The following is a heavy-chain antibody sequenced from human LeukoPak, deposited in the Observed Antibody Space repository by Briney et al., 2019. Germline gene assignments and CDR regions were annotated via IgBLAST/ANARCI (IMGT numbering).Heavy chain of an antibody. CDR2: INPNSGGT. V-gene: IGHV1-2*02. J-gene: IGHJ4*02. Sequence: ASVKVSCKASGYSFTGYYLHWVRQAPGQGLEWMGWINPNSGGTNYAQKFQGRVTMTRDTSISTAYMELSRLRSDDTAVYYCARFLEWNYALGRGYYFDYWGQGTLVTVSS. CDR1: GYSFTGYY. CDR3: ARFLEWNYALGRGYYFDY. D-gene: IGHD1-7*01.